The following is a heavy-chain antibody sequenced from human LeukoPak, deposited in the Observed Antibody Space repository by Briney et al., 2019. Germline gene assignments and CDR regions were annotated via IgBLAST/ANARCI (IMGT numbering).Heavy chain of an antibody. CDR1: GFTFSRIA. CDR3: ARNRDGFFDY. CDR2: IKQDGSEK. V-gene: IGHV3-7*04. D-gene: IGHD5-24*01. Sequence: GGSLRLSCAASGFTFSRIAMTWVRQAPGKGLEWVANIKQDGSEKYYVDSVKGRFTSSRDNAKSSLFLQMNSLRFEDTAVYYCARNRDGFFDYWGRGTLVTVSS. J-gene: IGHJ4*02.